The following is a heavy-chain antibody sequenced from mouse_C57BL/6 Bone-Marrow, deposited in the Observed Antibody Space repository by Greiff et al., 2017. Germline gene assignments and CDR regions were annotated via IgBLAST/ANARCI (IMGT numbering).Heavy chain of an antibody. CDR1: GFTFSSYA. V-gene: IGHV5-9-1*02. Sequence: EVKLMESGEGLVKPGGSLKLSCAASGFTFSSYAMSWVRQTPEKRLEWVAYISSGGDYIYYADTVKGRFTISRDNARNTLYLHMSSLKSEDTAMYYCTRKGRGYWGQGTSVTVSS. J-gene: IGHJ4*01. CDR3: TRKGRGY. CDR2: ISSGGDYI.